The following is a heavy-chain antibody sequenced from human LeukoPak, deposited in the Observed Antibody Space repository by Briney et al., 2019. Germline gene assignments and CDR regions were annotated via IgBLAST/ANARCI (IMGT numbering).Heavy chain of an antibody. D-gene: IGHD1-26*01. CDR3: ARMASYLGAFDI. J-gene: IGHJ3*02. Sequence: SETLSLTCAVYGGSFSGYYWNWIRQPPGKGLEGIGESNHSGSTNHNPSLLSRVTISLDTSTNQSSLTLSSVTAADTAVYYCARMASYLGAFDIGGQGTMVTVSS. CDR2: SNHSGST. CDR1: GGSFSGYY. V-gene: IGHV4-34*01.